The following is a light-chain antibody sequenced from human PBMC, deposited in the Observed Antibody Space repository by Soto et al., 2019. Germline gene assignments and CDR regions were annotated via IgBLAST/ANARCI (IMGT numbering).Light chain of an antibody. J-gene: IGLJ3*02. V-gene: IGLV2-23*01. CDR3: CSYAGSSTWV. CDR2: EDT. CDR1: SSDIGSFNL. Sequence: QSALTQPASVSGSPGQSITISCTGTSSDIGSFNLVSWYQHHPGKAPKLIIHEDTKRPSGVSYRFSGSKSGLTASLTLSGLQAEDEADYSCCSYAGSSTWVFGGGTKLTVL.